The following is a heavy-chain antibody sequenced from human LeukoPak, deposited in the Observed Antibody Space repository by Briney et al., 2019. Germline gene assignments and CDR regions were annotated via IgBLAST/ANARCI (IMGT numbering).Heavy chain of an antibody. CDR3: ARDSSGWGDSRYYYYMDV. CDR1: GFTFSSYS. J-gene: IGHJ6*03. D-gene: IGHD6-19*01. Sequence: GGSLRLSCAASGFTFSSYSMNWVRQAPGKGPEWVSSISSSSSYIYSAASVKGRFTISRDNAKNSLYLKMNSRKAEDTAVYYCARDSSGWGDSRYYYYMDVWGKGTTVTVSS. V-gene: IGHV3-21*01. CDR2: ISSSSSYI.